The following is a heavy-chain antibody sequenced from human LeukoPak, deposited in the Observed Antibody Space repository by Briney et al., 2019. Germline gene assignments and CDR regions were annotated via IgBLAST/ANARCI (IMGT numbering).Heavy chain of an antibody. J-gene: IGHJ4*02. Sequence: PSETLSLTCAVYGGSFSGYYWSWIRQPPGKGLEWIGEINHSGSTNYNPSLKSRVTISVDTSKNQFSLKLSSVTAADTAVYYCARGERYCSGGSCYSGDVNYWGQGTLVTVSS. CDR1: GGSFSGYY. CDR2: INHSGST. CDR3: ARGERYCSGGSCYSGDVNY. D-gene: IGHD2-15*01. V-gene: IGHV4-34*01.